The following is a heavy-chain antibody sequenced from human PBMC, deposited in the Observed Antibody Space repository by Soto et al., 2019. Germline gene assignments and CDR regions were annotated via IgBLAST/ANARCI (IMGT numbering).Heavy chain of an antibody. D-gene: IGHD3-10*01. Sequence: LSLTCAVYGGSFSGYYWSWIRQPPGKGLEWIGEINHSGSTNYNPSLKSRVTISVDTSKNQFSLKLSSVTAADTAVYYCARGEVLWFGETTHHMDVWGQGTTVTVSS. CDR2: INHSGST. CDR1: GGSFSGYY. J-gene: IGHJ6*02. CDR3: ARGEVLWFGETTHHMDV. V-gene: IGHV4-34*01.